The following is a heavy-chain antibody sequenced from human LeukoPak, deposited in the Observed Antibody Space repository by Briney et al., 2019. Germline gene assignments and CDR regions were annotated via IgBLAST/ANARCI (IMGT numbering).Heavy chain of an antibody. V-gene: IGHV3-23*01. Sequence: GGSLRLSCAASGFTFSSYAMSWVRQAPGKGLEWVLAISGSGGSTYYADSVKGRFTISRDNSKNTLYLQMNSLRAEDTAVYYCAKDKAAMVTPDAFDIWGQGTMVTVSS. D-gene: IGHD5-18*01. CDR1: GFTFSSYA. J-gene: IGHJ3*02. CDR3: AKDKAAMVTPDAFDI. CDR2: ISGSGGST.